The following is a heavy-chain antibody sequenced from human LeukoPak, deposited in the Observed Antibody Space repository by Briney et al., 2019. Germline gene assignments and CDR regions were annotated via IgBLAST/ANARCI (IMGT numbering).Heavy chain of an antibody. D-gene: IGHD3-10*01. J-gene: IGHJ4*02. CDR1: GGSISGYY. CDR2: INHSGST. Sequence: SETLSLTCTVSGGSISGYYWSWIRQPPGKGLEWIGEINHSGSTNYNPSLKSRVTISVDTSKNQFSLKLSSVTAADTAVYYCARLNYYGSGSYYRYFDYWGQGTLVTVSS. CDR3: ARLNYYGSGSYYRYFDY. V-gene: IGHV4-34*01.